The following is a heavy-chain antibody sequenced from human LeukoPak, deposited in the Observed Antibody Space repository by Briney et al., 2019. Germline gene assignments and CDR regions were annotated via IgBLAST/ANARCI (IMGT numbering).Heavy chain of an antibody. J-gene: IGHJ6*03. V-gene: IGHV3-21*01. CDR2: ISSSSSYI. CDR1: GFTFSSYS. Sequence: GGSLRLSCAASGFTFSSYSVNWVRQAPGKGLEWVSSISSSSSYIYYADSVKGRFTISRDNAKNSLYLQMNSLRAEDTAVYYCARRDGYNPRENYYYMDVWGKGTTVTVSS. CDR3: ARRDGYNPRENYYYMDV. D-gene: IGHD5-24*01.